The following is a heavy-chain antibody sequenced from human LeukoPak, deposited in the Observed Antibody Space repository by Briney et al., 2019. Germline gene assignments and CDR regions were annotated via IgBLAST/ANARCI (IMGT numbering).Heavy chain of an antibody. CDR1: GYTFTSYD. CDR3: ARADHGARSNGFYTLDY. CDR2: INPSSGDT. Sequence: ASVKVSCKASGYTFTSYDINWVRQAPGQGLECMGWINPSSGDTNYAQKFQGRVTVTRDTSISTAYMELSRLRSDDTAVYYCARADHGARSNGFYTLDYWGQGTLVTVSS. V-gene: IGHV1-2*02. J-gene: IGHJ4*02. D-gene: IGHD2-2*02.